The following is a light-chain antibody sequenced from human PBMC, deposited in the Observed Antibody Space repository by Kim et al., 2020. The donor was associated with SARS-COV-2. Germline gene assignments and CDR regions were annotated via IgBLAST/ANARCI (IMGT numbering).Light chain of an antibody. CDR1: NRDVGSYNL. CDR2: EVT. CDR3: ASYAGGRTLL. V-gene: IGLV2-23*02. Sequence: GRSITLSCSGTNRDVGSYNLVSWFQHSPGKAPKLLIYEVTKRPSGVSDRFSASKSGNTAFMTISGLLAEDEADYYCASYAGGRTLLFGTGTKVTVL. J-gene: IGLJ1*01.